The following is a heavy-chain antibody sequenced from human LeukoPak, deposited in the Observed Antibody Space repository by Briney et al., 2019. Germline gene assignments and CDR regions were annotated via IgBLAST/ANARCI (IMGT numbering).Heavy chain of an antibody. J-gene: IGHJ5*02. D-gene: IGHD2-15*01. CDR2: ISWNSGSI. CDR3: AKEQYYYSGGSCYSGWFDP. V-gene: IGHV3-9*03. Sequence: GRSLRLSCAASGFTFDDYAMHWVRQAPGEGLVWVSGISWNSGSIGYADSVKGRFTISRDNAKNSLYMQMNSLRAEDMALYYCAKEQYYYSGGSCYSGWFDPWGQGTLVTVSS. CDR1: GFTFDDYA.